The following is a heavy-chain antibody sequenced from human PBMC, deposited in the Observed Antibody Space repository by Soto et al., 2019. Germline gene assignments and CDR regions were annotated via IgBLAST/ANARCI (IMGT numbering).Heavy chain of an antibody. CDR2: INPNSGGT. CDR3: ARSEWLVYGRYYYYGMDV. D-gene: IGHD6-19*01. CDR1: GYTFTGYY. V-gene: IGHV1-2*04. Sequence: QVQLVQSGAEVKKPGASVKVSCKASGYTFTGYYMHWVRQAPGQGLEWMGWINPNSGGTNYAQKFQGWVTMTRDTSISTAYMELSRLRSDDTAVYYCARSEWLVYGRYYYYGMDVWGQGTTVTVSS. J-gene: IGHJ6*02.